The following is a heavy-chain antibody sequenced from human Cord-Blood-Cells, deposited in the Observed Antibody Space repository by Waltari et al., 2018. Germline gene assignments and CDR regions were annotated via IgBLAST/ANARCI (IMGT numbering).Heavy chain of an antibody. V-gene: IGHV4-39*01. CDR1: GGSISSTSYY. CDR2: IYYRGST. CDR3: ARRFWYFDL. Sequence: QLQLQESGPGLVKPSETLSLTCTLSGGSISSTSYYSGWSRQPPGKGLEWIGSIYYRGSTYYNPSLKSRVTISVDTSKNQFSLKLSSVTAADTAVYYCARRFWYFDLWGRGTLVTVSS. J-gene: IGHJ2*01.